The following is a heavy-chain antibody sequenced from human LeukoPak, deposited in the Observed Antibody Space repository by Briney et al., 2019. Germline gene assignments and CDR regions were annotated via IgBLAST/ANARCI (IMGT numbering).Heavy chain of an antibody. Sequence: KPPETLSLTCTVSGGSISSYYWSWIRQPPGKGLEWIGYIYYSGSTNYNPSLKSRVTISVDTSKNQFSLKLSSVTAADTAVYYCARRRAGIVGATQGSNFDYWGLGTLVTVSS. J-gene: IGHJ4*02. CDR3: ARRRAGIVGATQGSNFDY. V-gene: IGHV4-59*12. CDR2: IYYSGST. D-gene: IGHD1-26*01. CDR1: GGSISSYY.